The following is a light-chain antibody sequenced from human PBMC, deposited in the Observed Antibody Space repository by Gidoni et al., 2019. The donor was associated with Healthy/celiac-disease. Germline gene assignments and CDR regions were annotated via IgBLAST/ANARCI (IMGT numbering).Light chain of an antibody. Sequence: IALMQSPGTLYLSPGERATLSCRASQSVSSSYLAWYQQTPGQAPRLLLYGASSRATGLAGRFSGSGSGTDFTLTISRLEPEDFAVYCCQQYGSSPWTFGQGTKVEIK. CDR2: GAS. J-gene: IGKJ1*01. CDR3: QQYGSSPWT. CDR1: QSVSSSY. V-gene: IGKV3-20*01.